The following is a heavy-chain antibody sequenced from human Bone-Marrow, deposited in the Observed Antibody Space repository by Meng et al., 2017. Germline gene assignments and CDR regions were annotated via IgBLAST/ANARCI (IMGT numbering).Heavy chain of an antibody. J-gene: IGHJ4*02. Sequence: QVQLQQWGAGLLKPSETLTLTCVVSGGSFSDYYCSWIRQPPGNGLEWIGEINHSGSTNYNPSLESRATISVDTSQNNLSLKLSSVTAADSAVYYCARGPTTMAHDFDYWGQGTLVTVSS. CDR2: INHSGST. CDR1: GGSFSDYY. V-gene: IGHV4-34*01. D-gene: IGHD4-11*01. CDR3: ARGPTTMAHDFDY.